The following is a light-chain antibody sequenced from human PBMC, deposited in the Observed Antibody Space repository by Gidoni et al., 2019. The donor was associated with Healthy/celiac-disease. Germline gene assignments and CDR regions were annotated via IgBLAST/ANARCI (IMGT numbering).Light chain of an antibody. CDR1: QSVSSY. Sequence: VFTHSPATLSLSPGERATLSCSAIQSVSSYLAWYQQKPGQAPRLLIYDASNRTTGIPARFSGSWSGTDFTITISSLEPEDFAGYYCQQRSNWPPLTFGGGTKVEIK. CDR2: DAS. J-gene: IGKJ4*01. CDR3: QQRSNWPPLT. V-gene: IGKV3-11*01.